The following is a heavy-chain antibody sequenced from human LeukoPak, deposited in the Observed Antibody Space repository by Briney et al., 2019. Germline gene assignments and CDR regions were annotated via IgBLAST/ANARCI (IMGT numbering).Heavy chain of an antibody. Sequence: GESLKISCKGSGYSFTSYWIGWVRQMPGKGLEWMGIIYPGDSDTRYSPSFQGQVTISADKSISTAYLQRSSLKASDTAMYYCASSGYCSGTSCQRGFDYWGQGTLVTVSS. D-gene: IGHD2-2*01. CDR1: GYSFTSYW. CDR2: IYPGDSDT. CDR3: ASSGYCSGTSCQRGFDY. V-gene: IGHV5-51*01. J-gene: IGHJ4*02.